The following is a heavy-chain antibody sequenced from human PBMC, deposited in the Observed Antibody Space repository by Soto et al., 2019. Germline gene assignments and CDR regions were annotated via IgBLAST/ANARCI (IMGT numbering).Heavy chain of an antibody. J-gene: IGHJ3*02. CDR1: GFTFSNAW. D-gene: IGHD3-22*01. V-gene: IGHV3-15*01. CDR2: IKSKAYGGTT. Sequence: GGSLRLSCAASGFTFSNAWMNWVRQGPGKGLEWVGRIKSKAYGGTTDYAAPVKGRFTISRDNSKNTLYLQMNSLRAEDTAVYYCARGPHIVVRYEGFDIWGQGTMVTVSS. CDR3: ARGPHIVVRYEGFDI.